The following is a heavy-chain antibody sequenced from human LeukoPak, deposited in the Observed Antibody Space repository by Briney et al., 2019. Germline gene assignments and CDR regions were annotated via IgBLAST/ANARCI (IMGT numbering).Heavy chain of an antibody. CDR1: GGSFSGYY. CDR3: ARDDILTGSMYYYGMDV. V-gene: IGHV4-34*01. CDR2: INHSGST. J-gene: IGHJ6*02. D-gene: IGHD3-9*01. Sequence: PSETLSLTCAVYGGSFSGYYWSWIRQPLGKGLEWIGEINHSGSTNYNPSLKSRVTISVDTSKNQFSLKLSSVTAADTAVYYCARDDILTGSMYYYGMDVWGQGTTVTVSS.